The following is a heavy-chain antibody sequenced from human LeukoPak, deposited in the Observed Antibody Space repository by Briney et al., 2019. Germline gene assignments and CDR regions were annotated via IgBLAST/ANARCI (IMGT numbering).Heavy chain of an antibody. D-gene: IGHD4-17*01. CDR2: IYYSGSA. J-gene: IGHJ4*02. V-gene: IGHV4-59*01. Sequence: SETLSLTCTVSGSSISAYYWTWIRQSPGEGLEWIGNIYYSGSANSNPSLKSRVTVSLDTSKSQFSLKVRSVTAVDTAVYYCARGNDYGDSFDYWGQGTLVTVSS. CDR3: ARGNDYGDSFDY. CDR1: GSSISAYY.